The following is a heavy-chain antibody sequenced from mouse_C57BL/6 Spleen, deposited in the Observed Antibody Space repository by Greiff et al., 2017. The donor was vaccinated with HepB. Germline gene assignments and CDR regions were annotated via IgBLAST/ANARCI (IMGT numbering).Heavy chain of an antibody. CDR3: ARALYGNYELGFDY. D-gene: IGHD2-1*01. CDR1: GFTFSDYY. CDR2: INYDGSST. V-gene: IGHV5-16*01. Sequence: EVQLVESEGGLVQPGSSIKLSCTASGFTFSDYYMAWVRQVPEKGLEWVANINYDGSSTYYLDSLKSRFIISRDNAKNILYLQMSSLKSEDTATYYCARALYGNYELGFDYWGQGTTLTVSS. J-gene: IGHJ2*01.